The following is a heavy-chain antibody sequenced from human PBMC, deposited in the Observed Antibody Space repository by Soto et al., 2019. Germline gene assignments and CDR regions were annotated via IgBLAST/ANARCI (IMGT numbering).Heavy chain of an antibody. D-gene: IGHD6-13*01. CDR1: GGTFSSYA. Sequence: ASVKVSCKASGGTFSSYAISWVRQAPGQGLEWMGGIIPIFGTANYAQKFQGRVTITAGESTSTAYMELSSLRSEDTAVYYCARDRIAPKVYYYGMDVWGQGTTVTVSS. J-gene: IGHJ6*02. CDR3: ARDRIAPKVYYYGMDV. V-gene: IGHV1-69*13. CDR2: IIPIFGTA.